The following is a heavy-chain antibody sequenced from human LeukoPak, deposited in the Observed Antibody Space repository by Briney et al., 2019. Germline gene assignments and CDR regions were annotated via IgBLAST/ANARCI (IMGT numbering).Heavy chain of an antibody. CDR2: IYPGDSDT. V-gene: IGHV5-51*01. J-gene: IGHJ4*03. D-gene: IGHD6-19*01. Sequence: GESLKISCKGSGYSFTSYWICWVRQMPGKGLEWMGIIYPGDSDTRYSPSFQGQVTISAGKSISTAYLQWSSLKASDTAMYYCARWEAVAGTRGDYYFDFWGQGTLVTVSS. CDR1: GYSFTSYW. CDR3: ARWEAVAGTRGDYYFDF.